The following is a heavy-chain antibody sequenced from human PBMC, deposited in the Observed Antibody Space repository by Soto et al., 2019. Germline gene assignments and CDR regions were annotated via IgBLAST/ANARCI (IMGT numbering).Heavy chain of an antibody. Sequence: LVESGGALVKPGGSLRLSCAASGFIFRDWFMSWIRQAPGKGLEWISYISKDSGRATRYADSVKGRFTISRDNAKTPLLLQMNHLPGEDTAVYYCAKENWANPDCWGEGTLVTASS. V-gene: IGHV3-11*01. D-gene: IGHD7-27*01. CDR1: GFIFRDWF. J-gene: IGHJ4*02. CDR2: ISKDSGRAT. CDR3: AKENWANPDC.